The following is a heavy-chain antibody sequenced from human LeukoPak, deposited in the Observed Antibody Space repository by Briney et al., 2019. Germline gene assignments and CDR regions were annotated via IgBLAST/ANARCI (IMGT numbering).Heavy chain of an antibody. V-gene: IGHV3-30*02. D-gene: IGHD6-13*01. Sequence: GGSLRLSCAASGFTFSSYGMHWVRQAPGKGLEWVAFIRYDGSNKYYADSVKGRFTISRDNSKNTLYLQMNSLRAEDTAVYYCAKGIRQLVFSYYYYMDVWGKGTTVTVSS. CDR2: IRYDGSNK. CDR1: GFTFSSYG. CDR3: AKGIRQLVFSYYYYMDV. J-gene: IGHJ6*03.